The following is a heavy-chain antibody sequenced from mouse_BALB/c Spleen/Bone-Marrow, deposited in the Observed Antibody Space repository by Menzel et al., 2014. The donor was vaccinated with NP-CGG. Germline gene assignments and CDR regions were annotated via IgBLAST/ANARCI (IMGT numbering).Heavy chain of an antibody. CDR3: AYYRYDEGGFAF. V-gene: IGHV14-3*02. D-gene: IGHD2-14*01. CDR1: GFNIKDTY. Sequence: VQLQQSGAELVKPGASVKLSSTASGFNIKDTYMHWVKQRPEQGLEWIVGIDPANGNTKYDPKFQGKATITADTSSNTAYLQLSSLTSEDTAVYYCAYYRYDEGGFAFWGQGTLVTVSA. CDR2: IDPANGNT. J-gene: IGHJ3*01.